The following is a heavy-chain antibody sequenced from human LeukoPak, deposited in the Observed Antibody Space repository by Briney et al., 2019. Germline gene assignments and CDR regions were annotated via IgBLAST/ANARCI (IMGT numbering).Heavy chain of an antibody. CDR3: ARDQVYCSSTSRYFDY. CDR1: AYSFTAYY. J-gene: IGHJ4*02. D-gene: IGHD2-2*01. Sequence: ASVKVCCKASAYSFTAYYMHWVRQAPGQGLEWMGWINPNSGGTNYAQKFQGRVTMTGDTSISTAYMELSRLRSDDTAVYYCARDQVYCSSTSRYFDYWGQGTLVTVSS. V-gene: IGHV1-2*02. CDR2: INPNSGGT.